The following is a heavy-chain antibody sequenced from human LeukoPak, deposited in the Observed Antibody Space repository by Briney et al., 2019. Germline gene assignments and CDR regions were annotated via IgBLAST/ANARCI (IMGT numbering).Heavy chain of an antibody. Sequence: PGRSLRLSCAASGFTFSSYVMHWVRQAPGKGLEWVAIISYDGSNEYYADSVKGRFAISRDNSKNTLYLQMNSLRAEDTAVYYCARGGAAGWKYYFDYWGQGTLVTVSS. CDR1: GFTFSSYV. J-gene: IGHJ4*02. D-gene: IGHD6-13*01. CDR2: ISYDGSNE. CDR3: ARGGAAGWKYYFDY. V-gene: IGHV3-30*09.